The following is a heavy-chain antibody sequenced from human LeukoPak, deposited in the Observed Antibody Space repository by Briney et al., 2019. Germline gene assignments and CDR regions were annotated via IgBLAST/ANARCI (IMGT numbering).Heavy chain of an antibody. Sequence: PGGFLRLSCAASGFTFSDHYMDWVRQAPGKGLEWVGRSRNKARSYTTEYAASVKGRFTISRDGSSDSLYLQMNSLKTEDTAVYYCSKAREVAGYWYFGLWGRGTLVTVSS. D-gene: IGHD6-19*01. V-gene: IGHV3-72*01. CDR3: SKAREVAGYWYFGL. CDR2: SRNKARSYTT. CDR1: GFTFSDHY. J-gene: IGHJ2*01.